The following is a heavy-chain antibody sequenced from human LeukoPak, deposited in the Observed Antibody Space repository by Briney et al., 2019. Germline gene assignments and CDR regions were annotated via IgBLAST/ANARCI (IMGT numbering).Heavy chain of an antibody. CDR2: INHNGEAI. D-gene: IGHD3-9*01. V-gene: IGHV3-48*02. J-gene: IGHJ4*02. Sequence: GGSLRLSCAASGFPFSGHVLSWVRQAPGKGLEWIAYINHNGEAIYYPDFVKGRFIISRDNAKNSLFLQMNDLRDEDTAVYYCARDYDWAFDFWGQGTRVTVSS. CDR1: GFPFSGHV. CDR3: ARDYDWAFDF.